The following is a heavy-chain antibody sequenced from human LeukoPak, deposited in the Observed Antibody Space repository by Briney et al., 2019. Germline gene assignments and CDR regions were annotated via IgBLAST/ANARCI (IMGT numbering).Heavy chain of an antibody. CDR1: AFTVSNKY. J-gene: IGHJ3*02. Sequence: GGSLRLSCADSAFTVSNKYMSWVRQAPGKGLEWVSAISGRGDSTYYADSVKGRFTISRDNSKNTLYLQMNSLRADDTAVYYCAKDSPNSSGYYPDAFDIWGQGTMVTVSS. CDR3: AKDSPNSSGYYPDAFDI. V-gene: IGHV3-23*01. D-gene: IGHD3-22*01. CDR2: ISGRGDST.